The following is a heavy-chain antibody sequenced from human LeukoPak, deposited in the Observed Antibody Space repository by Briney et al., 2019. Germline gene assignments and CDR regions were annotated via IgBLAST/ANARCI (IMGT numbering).Heavy chain of an antibody. D-gene: IGHD2-15*01. CDR1: GYTFTSYD. J-gene: IGHJ3*02. CDR2: MNPNSGNT. Sequence: ASVKVSCEASGYTFTSYDINWVRQVTGQGLEWMGWMNPNSGNTGYAQKFQGRVTMTRNTSISTAYMELSSLRSEDTAVYYCARPLVVVAASDAFDIWGQGTMVTVSS. V-gene: IGHV1-8*01. CDR3: ARPLVVVAASDAFDI.